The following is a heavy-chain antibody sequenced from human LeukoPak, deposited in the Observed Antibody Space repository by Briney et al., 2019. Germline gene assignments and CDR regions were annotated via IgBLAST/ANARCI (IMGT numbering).Heavy chain of an antibody. V-gene: IGHV4-34*01. CDR1: GGSFSGYY. Sequence: SETLSLXCAVYGGSFSGYYWSWSRQPPGKGLEWIGEINHSGSTNYNPSLKSRVTISVDTSKNQFSLKLSSVTAADTAVYYCARGYPRSTIFGVVIVPDFDYWGQGTLVTVSS. D-gene: IGHD3-3*01. J-gene: IGHJ4*02. CDR3: ARGYPRSTIFGVVIVPDFDY. CDR2: INHSGST.